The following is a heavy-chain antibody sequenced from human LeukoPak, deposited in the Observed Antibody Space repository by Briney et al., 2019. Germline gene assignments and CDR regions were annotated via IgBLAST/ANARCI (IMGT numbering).Heavy chain of an antibody. CDR1: GGTFSSYA. V-gene: IGHV1-69*06. CDR3: AREGEGITGNYFDY. D-gene: IGHD1-20*01. CDR2: IIPIFGTA. J-gene: IGHJ4*02. Sequence: GASVKVSCKASGGTFSSYAISWVRQAPGQGLEWMGGIIPIFGTANYAQKFQGRVTITADKSTSTAYMELSSLRSEDTAVYYCAREGEGITGNYFDYWGQGTLVTVSS.